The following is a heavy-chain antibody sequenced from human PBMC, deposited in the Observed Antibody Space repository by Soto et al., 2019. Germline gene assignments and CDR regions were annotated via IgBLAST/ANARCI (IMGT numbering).Heavy chain of an antibody. D-gene: IGHD3-22*01. J-gene: IGHJ3*02. CDR2: INPSGGST. V-gene: IGHV1-46*01. CDR3: ARDGYYDSSGYSLWDAFDI. CDR1: GYTFTSYY. Sequence: ASVKVSCKASGYTFTSYYMHCVRQAPGQGLELMGIINPSGGSTSYAQKFQGRVTMTRDTSTSTVYMELSSLRSEDTAVYYCARDGYYDSSGYSLWDAFDIWGQGTMVTVSS.